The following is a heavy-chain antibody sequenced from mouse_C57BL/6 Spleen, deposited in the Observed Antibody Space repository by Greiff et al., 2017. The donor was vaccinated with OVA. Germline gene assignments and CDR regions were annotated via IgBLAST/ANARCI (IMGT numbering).Heavy chain of an antibody. CDR1: GFTFSDYY. Sequence: EVMLVESEGGLVQPGSSMKLSCTASGFTFSDYYMAWVRQVPEKGLEWVANINYDGSSTYYLDSLKSRFIISRDNAKNILYLQMSSLKSEDTATYYCARPYYSNYDYYFDYWGQGTTLTVSS. D-gene: IGHD2-5*01. J-gene: IGHJ2*01. CDR2: INYDGSST. V-gene: IGHV5-16*01. CDR3: ARPYYSNYDYYFDY.